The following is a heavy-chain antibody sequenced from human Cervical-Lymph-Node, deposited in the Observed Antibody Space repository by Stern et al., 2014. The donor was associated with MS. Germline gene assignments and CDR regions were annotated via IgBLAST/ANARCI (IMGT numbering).Heavy chain of an antibody. CDR3: AIDLWFGAY. D-gene: IGHD3-10*01. CDR1: GYRFTELS. Sequence: VQLVQSGAEVKKPGASVKVSCKVAGYRFTELSMHWVRQAPGKGLEWMGRFDPEDGETIYAQKFQGRVTMTEDTSTDTANMELYSLRSEDTAVYYCAIDLWFGAYWGQGTLVTVSS. V-gene: IGHV1-24*01. J-gene: IGHJ4*02. CDR2: FDPEDGET.